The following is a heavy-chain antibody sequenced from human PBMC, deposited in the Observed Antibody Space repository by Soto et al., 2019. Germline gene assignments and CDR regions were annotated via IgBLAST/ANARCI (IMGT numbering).Heavy chain of an antibody. V-gene: IGHV4-59*08. CDR1: GGSISSYY. CDR3: ARLGYCSSTSCKPGEFWFDP. CDR2: IYYSGST. Sequence: SETLSLTCTVSGGSISSYYWSWIRQPPGKGLEWIGYIYYSGSTNYNPSLKSRVTISVDTSKNQFSLKLSSVTAADTAVYYCARLGYCSSTSCKPGEFWFDPWGQGTLVTVSS. J-gene: IGHJ5*02. D-gene: IGHD2-2*01.